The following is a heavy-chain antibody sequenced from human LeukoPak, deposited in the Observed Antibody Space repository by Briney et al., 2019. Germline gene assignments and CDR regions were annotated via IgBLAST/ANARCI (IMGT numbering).Heavy chain of an antibody. V-gene: IGHV1-18*04. D-gene: IGHD2-2*01. CDR2: ISAYNGNT. Sequence: ASVKVSCKASGYTFTSYGISWGRQAPGQGLEWMGWISAYNGNTNYAQKLQGRVTMTTDTSTSTAYMELRSLRSDDTAVYYCARIGVVVPAAKSLHPYHYYYGMDVWGKGTTVTVSS. CDR3: ARIGVVVPAAKSLHPYHYYYGMDV. CDR1: GYTFTSYG. J-gene: IGHJ6*04.